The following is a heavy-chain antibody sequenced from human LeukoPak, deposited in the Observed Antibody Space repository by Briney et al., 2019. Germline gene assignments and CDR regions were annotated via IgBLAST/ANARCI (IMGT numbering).Heavy chain of an antibody. Sequence: SETLSLTCTVSGYSISSGYYWGWIRQPPGKGLEWIGSIYHSGSTYYNPSLKSRVTISVDTSKNQFSLKLSSVTAADTAVYYCARDLGTMAGTAGAFDIWGQGTMVTVSS. D-gene: IGHD6-19*01. CDR3: ARDLGTMAGTAGAFDI. J-gene: IGHJ3*02. CDR1: GYSISSGYY. V-gene: IGHV4-38-2*02. CDR2: IYHSGST.